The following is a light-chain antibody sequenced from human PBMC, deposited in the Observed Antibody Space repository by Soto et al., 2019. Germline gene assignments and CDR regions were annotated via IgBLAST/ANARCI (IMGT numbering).Light chain of an antibody. Sequence: QSVLTQPASVSGSPGQSITISCTGTSSDVGGYKYVSWYQQHPDKAPKLIIFEVSNRPSGISSRFSGSKSGNTASLTISGLQAEDEADYLCASYTSSSTSVIFGSGTKLTGL. CDR2: EVS. J-gene: IGLJ2*01. V-gene: IGLV2-14*01. CDR3: ASYTSSSTSVI. CDR1: SSDVGGYKY.